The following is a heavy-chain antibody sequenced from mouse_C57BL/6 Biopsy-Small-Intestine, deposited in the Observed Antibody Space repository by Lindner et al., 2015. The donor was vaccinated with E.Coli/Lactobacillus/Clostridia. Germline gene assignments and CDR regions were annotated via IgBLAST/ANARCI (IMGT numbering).Heavy chain of an antibody. CDR1: GFTFSDYG. CDR2: ISSGSSTI. V-gene: IGHV5-17*01. CDR3: ARDYPCDY. Sequence: VQLQEVWGEGLVKPGGSLKLSCAASGFTFSDYGMHWVRQAPEKGLEWVAYISSGSSTIYYADTVKGRFTISRDNAKNTLFLQMTSLRSEDTAMYYCARDYPCDYWGQGTTLTVSS. D-gene: IGHD5-5*01. J-gene: IGHJ2*01.